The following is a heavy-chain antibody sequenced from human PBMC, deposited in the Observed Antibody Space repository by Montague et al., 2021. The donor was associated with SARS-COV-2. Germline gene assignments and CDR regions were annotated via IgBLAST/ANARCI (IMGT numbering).Heavy chain of an antibody. CDR2: VYYTGST. D-gene: IGHD5-18*01. V-gene: IGHV4-31*03. J-gene: IGHJ4*02. CDR1: GDPISRAGYS. Sequence: TLSLTCSVSGDPISRAGYSWTWIRHHPTEGLVWIGYVYYTGSTDYNPSLKSRVSMSIDTSRNQFSLKMSSVTAADTAVYYCARDRYGHFDYWGQGTLVTVSS. CDR3: ARDRYGHFDY.